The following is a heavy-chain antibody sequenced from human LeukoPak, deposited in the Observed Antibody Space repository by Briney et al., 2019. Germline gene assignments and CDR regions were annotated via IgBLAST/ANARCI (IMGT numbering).Heavy chain of an antibody. V-gene: IGHV3-7*01. D-gene: IGHD3-22*01. Sequence: GGSLRLSCSASGFTFSSYWMSWVRQAPGKGLEWVANIRQDGSEKYYVDSVKGRFTISRDNAKNSLYLQMNSLRAEDTAVYYCARDWHYYDSSGGGDYWGQGTLVTVSS. J-gene: IGHJ4*02. CDR2: IRQDGSEK. CDR3: ARDWHYYDSSGGGDY. CDR1: GFTFSSYW.